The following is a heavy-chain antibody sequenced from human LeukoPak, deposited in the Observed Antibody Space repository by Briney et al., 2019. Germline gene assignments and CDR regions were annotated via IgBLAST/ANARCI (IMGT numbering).Heavy chain of an antibody. D-gene: IGHD5-24*01. V-gene: IGHV3-21*01. CDR3: ARKDGYNKLDAFDV. CDR2: ISSSSAYI. Sequence: GGSLRLSCAASGFTFSSYSTSWARQAPGEGLEWVSSISSSSAYIYYADSVKGRFTISRDNAKNSLYLQMDSLRAEDTAVYYCARKDGYNKLDAFDVWGQGTMVSVSS. CDR1: GFTFSSYS. J-gene: IGHJ3*01.